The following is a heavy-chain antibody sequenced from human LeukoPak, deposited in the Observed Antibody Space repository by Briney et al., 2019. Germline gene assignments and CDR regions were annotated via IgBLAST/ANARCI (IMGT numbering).Heavy chain of an antibody. CDR3: ARLYYYGSGSLFYYYYGMDV. D-gene: IGHD3-10*01. Sequence: ASVTVSCKASGYTFTSYAMNWVRQAPGQGLEWMGWINTNTGNPTYAQGFTGRFVFSLDTSVSTAYLQISSLKAEDTAVYYCARLYYYGSGSLFYYYYGMDVWGQGTTVTVSS. V-gene: IGHV7-4-1*02. CDR2: INTNTGNP. CDR1: GYTFTSYA. J-gene: IGHJ6*02.